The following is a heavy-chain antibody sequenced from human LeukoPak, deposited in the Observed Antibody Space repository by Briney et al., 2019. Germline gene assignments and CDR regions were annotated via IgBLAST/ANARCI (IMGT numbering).Heavy chain of an antibody. CDR3: ARSIGLTGGGVDV. J-gene: IGHJ6*02. CDR1: GFTFREYN. Sequence: GGSLRLSCAASGFTFREYNMSWVRQAAGKGGEGVSYITNGGRTIQHADAVKGRLNIASDNGKKTLYLQMNSLTAEDTAVYYCARSIGLTGGGVDVWGQGTTVTVSS. D-gene: IGHD3-9*01. V-gene: IGHV3-11*01. CDR2: ITNGGRTI.